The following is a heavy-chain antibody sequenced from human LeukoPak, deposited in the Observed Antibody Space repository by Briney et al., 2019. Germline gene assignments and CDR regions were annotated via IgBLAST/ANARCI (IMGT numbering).Heavy chain of an antibody. D-gene: IGHD5-24*01. V-gene: IGHV3-30*02. CDR2: ITYDGSSK. CDR1: GFTFSNFG. Sequence: PGGSLRLSCTTSGFTFSNFGMHWVRQAPGKGLEWVTFITYDGSSKYYADSVKGRFTISRDNSKNTLYLQMNSLRSEDTAIYYCANGPTKDGFHYYFDFWGQGSLVTVSS. J-gene: IGHJ4*02. CDR3: ANGPTKDGFHYYFDF.